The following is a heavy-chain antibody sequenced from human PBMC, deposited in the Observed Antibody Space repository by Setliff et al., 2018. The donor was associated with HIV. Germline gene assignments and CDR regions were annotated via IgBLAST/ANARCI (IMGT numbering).Heavy chain of an antibody. CDR2: INPKSGGT. V-gene: IGHV1-2*02. Sequence: ASVKVSCKASGYTFTTYHIHWVRQAPGQGLEWMGWINPKSGGTHYGQKFQGRVTMTRDMSISTAYMELNRLRSDDTAVYFCARVTVELYHDVARGFDPWGQGTLVTVSS. D-gene: IGHD3-22*01. CDR1: GYTFTTYH. CDR3: ARVTVELYHDVARGFDP. J-gene: IGHJ5*02.